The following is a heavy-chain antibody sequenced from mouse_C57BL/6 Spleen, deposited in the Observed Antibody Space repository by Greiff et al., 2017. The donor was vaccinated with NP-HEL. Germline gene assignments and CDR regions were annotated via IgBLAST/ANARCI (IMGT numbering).Heavy chain of an antibody. CDR2: IHPSDSDT. V-gene: IGHV1-74*01. CDR3: ATLYINYPAWFAY. Sequence: QVQLQQPGAELVKPGASVKVSCKASGYTFTRYWMHWVKQRPGQGLEWIGRIHPSDSDTNYNQKFKGKDPLPVDKSSSPAYMQRSSQTSEDSAVYYCATLYINYPAWFAYWGQGTLVTVSA. J-gene: IGHJ3*01. CDR1: GYTFTRYW. D-gene: IGHD2-5*01.